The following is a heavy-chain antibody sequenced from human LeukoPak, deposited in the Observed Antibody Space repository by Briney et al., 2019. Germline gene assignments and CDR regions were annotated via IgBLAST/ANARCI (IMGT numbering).Heavy chain of an antibody. CDR2: ISAYNDNT. J-gene: IGHJ4*02. Sequence: ASVKVSCKASGYTFTSYGISWMRQAPGQGLEWMGWISAYNDNTNYAQNLQGRVTMTTDTSTSTACMELRSLRSDDTAVYYCARGLGSYPEIPLDYWGQGTLVTVSS. D-gene: IGHD3-16*02. V-gene: IGHV1-18*01. CDR1: GYTFTSYG. CDR3: ARGLGSYPEIPLDY.